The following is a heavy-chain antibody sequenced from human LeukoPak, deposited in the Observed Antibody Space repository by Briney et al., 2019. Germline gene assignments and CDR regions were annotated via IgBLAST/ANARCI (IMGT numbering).Heavy chain of an antibody. CDR2: IYHSGST. CDR1: GYSISSGYC. V-gene: IGHV4-38-2*02. D-gene: IGHD3-22*01. Sequence: SETQSLTCTVSGYSISSGYCWGWIRQPPGKGLEWIGSIYHSGSTYYNPSLKSRVTISVDTSKNQFSLKLSSVTAADTAVYYCARGQDYYDSSGYLIWGQGTMVTVSS. J-gene: IGHJ3*02. CDR3: ARGQDYYDSSGYLI.